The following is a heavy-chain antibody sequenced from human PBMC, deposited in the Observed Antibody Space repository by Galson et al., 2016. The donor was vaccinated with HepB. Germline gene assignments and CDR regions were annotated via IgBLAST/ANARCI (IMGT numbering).Heavy chain of an antibody. V-gene: IGHV3-30*18. J-gene: IGHJ4*02. D-gene: IGHD1-26*01. Sequence: SLRLSCAASGFTFSSYGMHWVRQAPGKGLEWVAVISYDGSNKYYADSVKGRFTISRDNSKNTVYLQMNSMRAEDTAVYYCAKAAYSGGCGFDYWGQGTLVTVSS. CDR3: AKAAYSGGCGFDY. CDR1: GFTFSSYG. CDR2: ISYDGSNK.